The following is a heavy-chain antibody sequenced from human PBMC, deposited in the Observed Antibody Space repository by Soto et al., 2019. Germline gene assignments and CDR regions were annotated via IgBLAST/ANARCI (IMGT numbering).Heavy chain of an antibody. J-gene: IGHJ3*02. CDR2: INPNSGGT. Sequence: ASVKVSCKASGYTFTGYYMHWVRRAPGQGLEWMGWINPNSGGTNYAQKFQGWVTMTRDTSISTAYMELSRLRSDDTAVYYCARVLGYCSGGSCHPDAFDIWGQGTMVTVSS. D-gene: IGHD2-15*01. CDR1: GYTFTGYY. CDR3: ARVLGYCSGGSCHPDAFDI. V-gene: IGHV1-2*04.